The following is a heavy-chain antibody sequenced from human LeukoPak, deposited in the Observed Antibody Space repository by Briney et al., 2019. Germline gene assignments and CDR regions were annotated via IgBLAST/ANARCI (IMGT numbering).Heavy chain of an antibody. CDR1: GFIFSNYG. V-gene: IGHV3-21*01. CDR3: AKDQFGLSRYYYGSGSYRFGTNYYYYMDV. J-gene: IGHJ6*03. D-gene: IGHD3-10*01. Sequence: PGGSLRLSCAASGFIFSNYGMNWVRQAPGKGLEWVSSISSSSNYIYCGDSVKGRFTISRDNSKNTLYLQMNSLRAEDTAVYYCAKDQFGLSRYYYGSGSYRFGTNYYYYMDVWGKGTTVTISS. CDR2: ISSSSNYI.